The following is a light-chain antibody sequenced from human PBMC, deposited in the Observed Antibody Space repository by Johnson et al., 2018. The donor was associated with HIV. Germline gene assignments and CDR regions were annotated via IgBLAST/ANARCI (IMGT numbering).Light chain of an antibody. J-gene: IGLJ1*01. V-gene: IGLV1-51*02. CDR2: EDT. CDR1: SSNIGNNY. Sequence: QSVLTQPPSVSAAPGQKVTISCSGTSSNIGNNYVSWYQQLPGTAPKLLIYEDTRRPSGIPDRFSGSKSGTSATLGITGLRTGDEGDYYCATWDRSLSAGPYVFGTGTKVTVL. CDR3: ATWDRSLSAGPYV.